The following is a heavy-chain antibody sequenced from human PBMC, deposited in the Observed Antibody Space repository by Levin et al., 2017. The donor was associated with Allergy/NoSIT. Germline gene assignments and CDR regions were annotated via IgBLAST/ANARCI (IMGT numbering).Heavy chain of an antibody. D-gene: IGHD2-15*01. Sequence: PGGSLRLSCAASGFSFRSYDMHWVRQVAGKGLEWVSGLGTFDDVYYADSVKGRFTSSRDNAKNSLYLEMDNLRVGDTALYYCVRGSHCFARSCYPVGAFDVWGQGTQVTVSS. V-gene: IGHV3-13*01. CDR1: GFSFRSYD. J-gene: IGHJ3*01. CDR2: LGTFDDV. CDR3: VRGSHCFARSCYPVGAFDV.